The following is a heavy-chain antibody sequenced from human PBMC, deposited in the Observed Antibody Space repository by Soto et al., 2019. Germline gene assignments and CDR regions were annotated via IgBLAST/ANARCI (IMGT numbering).Heavy chain of an antibody. CDR3: AREFERGDGNNPL. D-gene: IGHD3-10*01. V-gene: IGHV3-53*01. J-gene: IGHJ4*02. CDR1: GFTVSSNY. CDR2: IYSGGST. Sequence: PVGSLRLSCAASGFTVSSNYMSWVRQAPGKGLEWVSVIYSGGSTYYADSVKGRFTISRDNSKNTLYLQMNSLRAEDTAVYYCAREFERGDGNNPLWGQGTLVTVSS.